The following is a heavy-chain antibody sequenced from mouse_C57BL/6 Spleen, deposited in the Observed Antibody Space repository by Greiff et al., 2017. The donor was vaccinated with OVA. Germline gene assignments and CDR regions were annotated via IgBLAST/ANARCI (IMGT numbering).Heavy chain of an antibody. Sequence: EVMLVESGGGLVKPGGSLKLSCAASGFTFSSYAMSWVRQTPEKRLEWVATISDGGSYTYYPDNVKGRFTISRDNAKNNLYLQMSHLKSEDTAMYYCARDRAVVTTTGFAYWGQGTLVTVSA. CDR3: ARDRAVVTTTGFAY. CDR2: ISDGGSYT. CDR1: GFTFSSYA. V-gene: IGHV5-4*01. D-gene: IGHD2-2*01. J-gene: IGHJ3*01.